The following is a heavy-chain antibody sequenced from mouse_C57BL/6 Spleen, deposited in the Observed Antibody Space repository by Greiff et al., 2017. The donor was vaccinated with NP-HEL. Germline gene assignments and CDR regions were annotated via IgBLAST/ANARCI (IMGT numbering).Heavy chain of an antibody. V-gene: IGHV1-26*01. CDR3: ARSRGYYVDY. Sequence: VQLQQSGPELVKPGASVKISCKASGYTFTDYYMNWVKQSHGKSLEWIGDINPNNGGTSYNQKFKGKATLTVDKSSSTAYMELRSLTSEDSAVYYCARSRGYYVDYWGQGTTLTVSS. CDR2: INPNNGGT. J-gene: IGHJ2*01. CDR1: GYTFTDYY.